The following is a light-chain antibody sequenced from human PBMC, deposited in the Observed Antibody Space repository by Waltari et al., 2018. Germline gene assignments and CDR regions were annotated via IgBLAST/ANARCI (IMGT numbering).Light chain of an antibody. CDR3: QTGGHGTWV. CDR1: SGHSSHI. Sequence: QLVLTQSPSASASLGASVKLPCPLSSGHSSHIIAWHQQQPEKGPRYLMKVNSDGSHSKGDEIPDRFSGSSSGAERYLTISSLQSEDEADYYCQTGGHGTWVFGGGTKLTVL. J-gene: IGLJ3*02. CDR2: VNSDGSH. V-gene: IGLV4-69*01.